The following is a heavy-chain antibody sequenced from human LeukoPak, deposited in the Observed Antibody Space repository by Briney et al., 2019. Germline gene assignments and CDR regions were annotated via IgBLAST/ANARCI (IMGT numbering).Heavy chain of an antibody. CDR1: GGSISNYY. V-gene: IGHV4-59*08. Sequence: PSETLSLTCTVSGGSISNYYWSWIRQPPDKGLEWIGYNYYSGSTSYNPSLKRRVNISVHTSKNQFSLKLSSVTAADTAVYYCARHSPQQLNAFDIWGQGTLVLVSS. CDR2: NYYSGST. D-gene: IGHD6-13*01. CDR3: ARHSPQQLNAFDI. J-gene: IGHJ3*02.